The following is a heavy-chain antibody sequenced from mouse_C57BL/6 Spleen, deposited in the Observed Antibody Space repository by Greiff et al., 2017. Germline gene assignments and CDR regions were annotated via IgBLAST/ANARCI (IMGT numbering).Heavy chain of an antibody. CDR3: ARCYYGSSYPDY. CDR1: GYTFTDHT. V-gene: IGHV1-78*01. Sequence: VKLQESDAELVKPGASVKISCKVSGYTFTDHTIHWMKQRPEQGLEWIGYIYPRDGSTKYNEKFKGKATLTADKSSSTAYMQLNSLTSEDSAVYFCARCYYGSSYPDYWGQGTTLTVSS. CDR2: IYPRDGST. J-gene: IGHJ2*01. D-gene: IGHD1-1*01.